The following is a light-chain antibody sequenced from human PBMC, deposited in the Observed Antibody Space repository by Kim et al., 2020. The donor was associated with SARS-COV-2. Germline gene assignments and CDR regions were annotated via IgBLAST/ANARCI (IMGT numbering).Light chain of an antibody. V-gene: IGKV3-20*01. CDR3: QQYGSSPYS. CDR1: QSVSRSS. Sequence: LSPGERATLSCKTSQSVSRSSLAWYQQKPGKAPRLLIYSVSTRATGIPDRFSGSGSGTDFTLVISRLEPEDFAVYYCQQYGSSPYSFGQGTKLEI. J-gene: IGKJ2*03. CDR2: SVS.